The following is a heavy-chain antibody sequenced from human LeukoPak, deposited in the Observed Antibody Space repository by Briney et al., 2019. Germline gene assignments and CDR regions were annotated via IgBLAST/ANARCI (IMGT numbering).Heavy chain of an antibody. D-gene: IGHD3-9*01. CDR1: GGSISSSSYY. CDR2: IYYSGST. CDR3: ARGYYDILTGFRPEDY. J-gene: IGHJ4*02. Sequence: SETLSLTCTVSGGSISSSSYYWGWIRQPPGKGLEWIGSIYYSGSTYYNPSLKSRVTISVDTSKNQFSLKLSSVTAADTAVYYCARGYYDILTGFRPEDYWGQGTLVTVSS. V-gene: IGHV4-39*01.